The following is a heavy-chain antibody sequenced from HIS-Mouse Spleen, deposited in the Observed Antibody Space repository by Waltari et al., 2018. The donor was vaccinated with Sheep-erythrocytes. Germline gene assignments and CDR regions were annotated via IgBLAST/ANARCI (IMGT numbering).Heavy chain of an antibody. J-gene: IGHJ4*02. CDR2: IYHSGRT. CDR3: AREDGHIVVVTAYYFDY. Sequence: QVQLQESGPGLVKPSETLSLTCTFSGYSISSGYYWGWIRQPPGKGLEWIGGIYHSGRTYSKPSLKSRVTISVDTSKNRFALKLSSVTAADTAVYYCAREDGHIVVVTAYYFDYWGQGTLVTVSS. V-gene: IGHV4-38-2*02. CDR1: GYSISSGYY. D-gene: IGHD2-21*02.